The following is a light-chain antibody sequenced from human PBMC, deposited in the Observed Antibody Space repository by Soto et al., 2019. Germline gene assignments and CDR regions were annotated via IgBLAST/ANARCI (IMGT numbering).Light chain of an antibody. CDR1: QSVSSN. J-gene: IGKJ1*01. V-gene: IGKV3-15*01. CDR3: QQYNNWPQT. CDR2: GAS. Sequence: EILMTQSPGTLSVSPGERATLSCRARQSVSSNLAWYQQRPGQAPRLLIYGASTRATGIPARFSGSGSGTEFTLTISSLQSEDFATYYCQQYNNWPQTFGQGTKVEIK.